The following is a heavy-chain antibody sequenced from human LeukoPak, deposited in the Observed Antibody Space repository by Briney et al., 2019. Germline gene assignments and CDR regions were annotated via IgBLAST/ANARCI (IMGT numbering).Heavy chain of an antibody. V-gene: IGHV4-59*01. Sequence: SETLSLTCTVPGGSLSNYYWSWIRQPPGKGLDWIGYIYYSGSTNYNPSLKSRVTISVDASKNQFSLNLTSVTAADTAVYFCARGTPLRVLDYWGQGILVTVSS. CDR2: IYYSGST. CDR1: GGSLSNYY. D-gene: IGHD1/OR15-1a*01. CDR3: ARGTPLRVLDY. J-gene: IGHJ4*02.